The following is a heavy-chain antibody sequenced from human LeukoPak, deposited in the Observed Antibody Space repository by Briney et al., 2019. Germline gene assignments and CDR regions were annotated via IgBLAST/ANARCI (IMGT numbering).Heavy chain of an antibody. D-gene: IGHD2-2*01. V-gene: IGHV3-20*04. Sequence: GGSLRLSCAASGFTFSNAWMSWVRQAPGKGLEWVSGINWNGGSTGYADSVKGRFTISRDNAKNSLYLQMNSLRAEDTALYYCARGEKAYCSSTGCSADAFDIWGQGTMVTVSS. CDR2: INWNGGST. CDR1: GFTFSNAW. J-gene: IGHJ3*02. CDR3: ARGEKAYCSSTGCSADAFDI.